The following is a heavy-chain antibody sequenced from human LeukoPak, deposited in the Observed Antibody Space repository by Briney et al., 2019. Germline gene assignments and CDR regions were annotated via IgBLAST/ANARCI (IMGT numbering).Heavy chain of an antibody. D-gene: IGHD1-1*01. CDR2: IHAGTGNT. J-gene: IGHJ5*02. Sequence: ASVKVSCKASGYTFISYAIHWVRQAPGQRLEWMGWIHAGTGNTKYSQKFQGRVTITRDTSANTVYIELSRLRPEDTAVYYCARVITIGTTRFDPWGQGTLVTVSP. V-gene: IGHV1-3*01. CDR3: ARVITIGTTRFDP. CDR1: GYTFISYA.